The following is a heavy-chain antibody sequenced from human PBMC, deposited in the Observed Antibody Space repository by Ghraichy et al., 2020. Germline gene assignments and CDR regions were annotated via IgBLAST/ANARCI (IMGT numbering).Heavy chain of an antibody. Sequence: SGPTLVKPTQTLTLTCGFSGFSLTSTGMCVNWIRQPPGTALEWLAHIDWDGDDYYRTSLRTRLTISKDTSRNQVVLTMTNMDPADTATYYCARTPRLETALSGYDWYHFDSWGQGTLVTVSS. CDR2: IDWDGDD. CDR1: GFSLTSTGMC. D-gene: IGHD5-12*01. J-gene: IGHJ4*02. CDR3: ARTPRLETALSGYDWYHFDS. V-gene: IGHV2-70*12.